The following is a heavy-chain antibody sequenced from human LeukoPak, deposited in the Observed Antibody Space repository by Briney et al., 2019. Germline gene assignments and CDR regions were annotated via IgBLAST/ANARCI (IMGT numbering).Heavy chain of an antibody. CDR2: ISYDGSNK. J-gene: IGHJ4*02. D-gene: IGHD2-2*01. V-gene: IGHV3-30*18. CDR3: AKEEGHCSSTSCSLDY. CDR1: GFTFSGYG. Sequence: GRSLRLSSVASGFTFSGYGMHWVRQAPGKGPDWVTVISYDGSNKYYADSVKGRFTISRDISKNTLYLQMDSLRAEDTAVYYCAKEEGHCSSTSCSLDYWGQGTLVTVSS.